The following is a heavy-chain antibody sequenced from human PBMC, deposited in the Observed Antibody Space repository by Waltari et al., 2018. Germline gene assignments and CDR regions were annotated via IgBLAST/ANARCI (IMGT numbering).Heavy chain of an antibody. D-gene: IGHD3-16*02. CDR2: IIPIFGTA. Sequence: QVQLVQSGAEVKKPGASVTVSCKASGGTFSSYAISWVRQAPGQGLEWMGGIIPIFGTANYAQKFQGRLTITADESTTTAYMELNSLRSDDTAVYYCSRGILMALSDYWGQGTLVTVSS. V-gene: IGHV1-69*01. J-gene: IGHJ4*02. CDR1: GGTFSSYA. CDR3: SRGILMALSDY.